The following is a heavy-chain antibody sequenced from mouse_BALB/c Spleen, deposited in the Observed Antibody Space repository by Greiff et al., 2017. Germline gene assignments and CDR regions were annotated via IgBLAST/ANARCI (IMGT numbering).Heavy chain of an antibody. CDR3: TRDDGNYLAY. CDR2: ISSGGSYT. CDR1: GFTFSSYT. V-gene: IGHV5-6-4*01. J-gene: IGHJ3*01. D-gene: IGHD2-1*01. Sequence: DVKLVESGGGLVKPGGSLKLSCAASGFTFSSYTMSWVRQTPEKRLEWVATISSGGSYTYYPDSVKGRFTISRDNAKNTLYLQMSSLKSEDTAMYYCTRDDGNYLAYWGQGTLVTVSA.